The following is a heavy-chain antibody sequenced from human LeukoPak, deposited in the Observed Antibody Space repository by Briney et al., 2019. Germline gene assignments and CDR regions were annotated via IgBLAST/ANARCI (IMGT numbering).Heavy chain of an antibody. CDR1: GFTFSYHW. J-gene: IGHJ4*02. Sequence: GGSLTLSCAASGFTFSYHWMTWVRQAPGKGLEWVANIKNDGTVKNYVDSVKGRFTISRDNAKNSLYLQMNSLRAEDTGVYYCAKDSYSKEDYWGQGVLVTVSS. CDR2: IKNDGTVK. D-gene: IGHD5-18*01. CDR3: AKDSYSKEDY. V-gene: IGHV3-7*01.